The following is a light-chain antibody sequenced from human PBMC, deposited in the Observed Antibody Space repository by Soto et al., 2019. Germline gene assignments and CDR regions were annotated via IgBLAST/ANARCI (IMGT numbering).Light chain of an antibody. CDR3: QQYNALRLT. CDR1: QSVSSN. CDR2: GAS. Sequence: EIVMTQSPATLSVSPGERATLSCRASQSVSSNLAWYQQKPGQAPRLLIYGASTRATGIPARFSGSGSGTEFTLTISSLQSEDFAVYYCQQYNALRLTFGGGTKVEIK. V-gene: IGKV3-15*01. J-gene: IGKJ4*01.